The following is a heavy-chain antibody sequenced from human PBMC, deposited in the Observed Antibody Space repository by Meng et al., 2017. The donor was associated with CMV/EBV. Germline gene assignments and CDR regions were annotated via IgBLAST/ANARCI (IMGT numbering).Heavy chain of an antibody. CDR2: MNPHSGNT. CDR1: EYTFSSYD. J-gene: IGHJ4*02. V-gene: IGHV1-8*01. D-gene: IGHD1-26*01. Sequence: ASVKVSCKASEYTFSSYDINWVRQATGQGLEWMGWMNPHSGNTGYAQKIQGRVTMTRNNSISTAYMELSSPRSEDTAVYYCARVVKWELGYYFDYWGQGSLVTVSS. CDR3: ARVVKWELGYYFDY.